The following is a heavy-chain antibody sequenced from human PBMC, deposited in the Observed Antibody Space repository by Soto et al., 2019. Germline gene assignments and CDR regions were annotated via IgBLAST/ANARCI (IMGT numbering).Heavy chain of an antibody. Sequence: GGNVGIACAASRVCRSRDLMSWVLHSPDKKLEWVSFIWFDGSYIRYADSVKGRFTISRDNSRNTLHLEMDSLRVEDTAVYYCGRDRGFCSVGKCGASRHYFAYSSRRAPVLVSS. J-gene: IGHJ4*02. D-gene: IGHD2-15*01. V-gene: IGHV3-33*07. CDR1: RVCRSRDL. CDR2: IWFDGSYI. CDR3: GRDRGFCSVGKCGASRHYFAY.